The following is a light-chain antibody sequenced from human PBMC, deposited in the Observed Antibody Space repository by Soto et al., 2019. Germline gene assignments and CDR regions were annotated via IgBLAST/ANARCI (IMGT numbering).Light chain of an antibody. CDR3: QQYDSFPLIA. V-gene: IGKV3-20*01. Sequence: VLTQSPGTLSLSPGERATLSCRASQTVSSAYLGWYQQKPGQAPRLLIYGTSSRATGIPDRFSGSGSGTDFTLTISRLEPEDFAVYYCQQYDSFPLIAFGQGTRLEIK. CDR2: GTS. J-gene: IGKJ5*01. CDR1: QTVSSAY.